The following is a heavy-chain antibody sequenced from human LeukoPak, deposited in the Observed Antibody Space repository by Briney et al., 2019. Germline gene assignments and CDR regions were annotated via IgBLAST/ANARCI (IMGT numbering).Heavy chain of an antibody. CDR3: AREGSSSWYSGNWFDP. CDR1: GGTFSSYA. D-gene: IGHD6-13*01. J-gene: IGHJ5*02. CDR2: IIPIFGTA. V-gene: IGHV1-69*05. Sequence: SVKVSCKASGGTFSSYAISWVRQASGQGLEWMGRIIPIFGTANYAQKFQGRVTITTDESTSTAYMELSSLRSEDTTVYYCAREGSSSWYSGNWFDPWGQGTLITVSS.